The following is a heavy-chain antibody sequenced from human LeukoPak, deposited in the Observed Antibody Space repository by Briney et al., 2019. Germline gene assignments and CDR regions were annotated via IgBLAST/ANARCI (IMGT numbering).Heavy chain of an antibody. J-gene: IGHJ6*03. V-gene: IGHV1-69*06. CDR3: ARDFSRYYYMDF. CDR1: GGTFSSYA. CDR2: IIPIFGTA. Sequence: ASVKVSCKASGGTFSSYAISWVRQAPGQGLEWMGRIIPIFGTANYAQKFQGRVTITADKSTSTAYMELSSLRSEDTAVYYCARDFSRYYYMDFWGKGTTVTVSS. D-gene: IGHD3-3*01.